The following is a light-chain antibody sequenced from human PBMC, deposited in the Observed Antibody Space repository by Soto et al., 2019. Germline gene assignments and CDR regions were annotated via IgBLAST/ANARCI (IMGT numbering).Light chain of an antibody. V-gene: IGLV2-14*03. Sequence: QSALTQPASVSGSPGQSITISCTGTSSDIGSYNYVSWYQHHPGRAPQLIIYDISYRPSGISNRFSGSKSGNTASLTISGLQAEDEADYYRSSCTSISTIFGGGTKLTVL. J-gene: IGLJ2*01. CDR3: SSCTSISTI. CDR1: SSDIGSYNY. CDR2: DIS.